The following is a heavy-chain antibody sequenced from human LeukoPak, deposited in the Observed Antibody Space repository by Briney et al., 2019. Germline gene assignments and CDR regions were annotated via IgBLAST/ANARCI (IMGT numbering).Heavy chain of an antibody. CDR1: GGSFSGYY. V-gene: IGHV4-34*01. Sequence: PSETLSLTCAVYGGSFSGYYWSWIRQPPGKGLEWIGEINHSGSTNYNPSLKSRVTISVDTSKNQFSLKLSSVTAADTAVYYCARGRGVVARDWGQRTLVTVSS. D-gene: IGHD2-15*01. CDR3: ARGRGVVARD. CDR2: INHSGST. J-gene: IGHJ4*02.